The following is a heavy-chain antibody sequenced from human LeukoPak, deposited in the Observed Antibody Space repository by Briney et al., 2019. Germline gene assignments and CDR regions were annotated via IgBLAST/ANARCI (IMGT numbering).Heavy chain of an antibody. CDR1: GGSFNDSY. Sequence: SETLSLTCTLYGGSFNDSYWTWIRQPPGKGLECIGEINHSGGTDYNPALRSRVTISVDPSKNQLSLQLRSMTAADTGVYYCARVSGIMISLGGVISYFDYWGQGTLVTVSS. CDR3: ARVSGIMISLGGVISYFDY. J-gene: IGHJ4*02. V-gene: IGHV4-34*01. D-gene: IGHD3-16*02. CDR2: INHSGGT.